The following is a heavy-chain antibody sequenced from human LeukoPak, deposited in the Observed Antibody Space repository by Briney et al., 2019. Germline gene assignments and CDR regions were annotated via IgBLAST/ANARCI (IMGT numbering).Heavy chain of an antibody. V-gene: IGHV4-38-2*01. CDR1: GYSISSGYY. J-gene: IGHJ4*02. Sequence: SETLSLTCAVSGYSISSGYYWGWIRQPPGKGLEWIGSIYHSGSTYHNPSLKSRVTISVDTSKNQFSLKLSSVTAADTAVYYCARRAGGSYNYWGQGTLVTVSS. CDR3: ARRAGGSYNY. CDR2: IYHSGST. D-gene: IGHD1-26*01.